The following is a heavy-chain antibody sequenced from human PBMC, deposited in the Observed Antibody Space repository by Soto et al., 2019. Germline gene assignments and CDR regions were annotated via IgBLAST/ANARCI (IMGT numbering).Heavy chain of an antibody. CDR1: GYTFTGYY. J-gene: IGHJ6*02. CDR2: INPNSGGT. Sequence: ASVKVSCKASGYTFTGYYMHWVRQAPGQGLEWMGWINPNSGGTNYAQKFQGWVTMTRDTSISTAYMELSRLRSDDTAVYYCARDESSSSASRDYYYYGMDVWGQGTTVTVSS. CDR3: ARDESSSSASRDYYYYGMDV. D-gene: IGHD6-13*01. V-gene: IGHV1-2*04.